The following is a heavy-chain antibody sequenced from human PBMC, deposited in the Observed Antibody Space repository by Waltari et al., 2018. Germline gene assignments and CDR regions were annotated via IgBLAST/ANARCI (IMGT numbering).Heavy chain of an antibody. Sequence: EVQLVESGGGLVQPGRSLRLSCAASGFTFSRYAMGWVLQAPGKGLEWVVAISGSGGSTYSADSVKGRFTISRDNSKNTLYLQMNSLRAEDTAVYFCAVTAFTYYYDSSGSGDAFDIWGQGTMVTVSS. CDR3: AVTAFTYYYDSSGSGDAFDI. CDR1: GFTFSRYA. D-gene: IGHD3-22*01. CDR2: ISGSGGST. V-gene: IGHV3-23*04. J-gene: IGHJ3*02.